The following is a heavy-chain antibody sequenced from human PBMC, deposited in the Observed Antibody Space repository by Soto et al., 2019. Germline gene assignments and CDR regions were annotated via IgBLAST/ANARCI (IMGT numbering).Heavy chain of an antibody. CDR1: GYTLTELS. J-gene: IGHJ4*02. CDR2: FDPEDGET. Sequence: AASVKVSCKVSGYTLTELSMHWVRQAPGKGLEWMGGFDPEDGETIYAQKFQGRVTMTEDTSTDTAYMELSSLRAEDTAVYYCAKDDAYGYGRGYFWCQGTLVTVSS. V-gene: IGHV1-24*01. D-gene: IGHD5-18*01. CDR3: AKDDAYGYGRGYF.